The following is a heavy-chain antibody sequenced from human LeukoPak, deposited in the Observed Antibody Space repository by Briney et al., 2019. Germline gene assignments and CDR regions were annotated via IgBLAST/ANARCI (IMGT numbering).Heavy chain of an antibody. CDR3: AKDLKNWNYVGGLDY. CDR1: GFTFSSYV. D-gene: IGHD1-7*01. Sequence: GGSLRLSCAASGFTFSSYVMHWVRQAPGKGLEWVAVISYDGSNKYYADSVKGRFTISRDNSKNTLYLQMNSLRAEDTAVYYCAKDLKNWNYVGGLDYWGQGTLVTVSS. V-gene: IGHV3-30*18. J-gene: IGHJ4*02. CDR2: ISYDGSNK.